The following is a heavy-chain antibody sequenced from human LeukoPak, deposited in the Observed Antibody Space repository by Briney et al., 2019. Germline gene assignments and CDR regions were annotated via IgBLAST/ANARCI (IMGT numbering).Heavy chain of an antibody. D-gene: IGHD2-15*01. CDR1: GFTFSSYA. Sequence: GGSLSLSCAASGFTFSSYAMSWVRQAPGKGLEWVSAISGSGGSTYYADSVKGRFTISRDNSKNTLYLQMNSLRAEDTAVYYCAKGLLLSYYFDYWGQGTLVTVSS. J-gene: IGHJ4*02. V-gene: IGHV3-23*01. CDR3: AKGLLLSYYFDY. CDR2: ISGSGGST.